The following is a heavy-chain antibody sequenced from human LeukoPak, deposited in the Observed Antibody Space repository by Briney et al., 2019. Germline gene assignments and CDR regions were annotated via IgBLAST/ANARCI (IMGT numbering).Heavy chain of an antibody. J-gene: IGHJ4*02. Sequence: GGSLRLSCAASGFTFSSFVVHWVRQAPGKGLEWVAFIWYDGSKKYYADSVKGRFTISRDNSKNTLYLEMNSLRAEDTAVYYCATGSRRGYGGNSDPGFDYWGQGTLVTVSS. D-gene: IGHD4-23*01. CDR3: ATGSRRGYGGNSDPGFDY. CDR2: IWYDGSKK. V-gene: IGHV3-30*02. CDR1: GFTFSSFV.